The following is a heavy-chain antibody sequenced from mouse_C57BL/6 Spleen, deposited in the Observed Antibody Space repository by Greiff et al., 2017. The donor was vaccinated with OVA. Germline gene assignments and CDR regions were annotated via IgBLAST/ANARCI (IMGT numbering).Heavy chain of an antibody. Sequence: QVQLQQPGAELVRPGSSVKLSCKASGYTFTSYWMDWVKQRPGQGLEWIGNIYPSDSETHYNQKFKDKATLTVDKSSSTAYMQLSSLTSEDSAVYYCARRYYDYDEGYFDVWGTGTTVTVSS. CDR1: GYTFTSYW. V-gene: IGHV1-61*01. J-gene: IGHJ1*03. CDR2: IYPSDSET. CDR3: ARRYYDYDEGYFDV. D-gene: IGHD2-4*01.